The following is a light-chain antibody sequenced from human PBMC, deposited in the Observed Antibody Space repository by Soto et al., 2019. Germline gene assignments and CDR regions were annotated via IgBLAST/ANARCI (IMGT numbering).Light chain of an antibody. CDR1: QSISSW. CDR3: PQYNSYSPVT. J-gene: IGKJ4*01. Sequence: DIQMTQSPSTLSASVGDIVTSACRASQSISSWLAWYQQKPGKAPKLLIYDASSLESGVPSRFSGSGSGTEFTLTISSLQPADFATYYCPQYNSYSPVTFGGGTKVDIK. V-gene: IGKV1-5*01. CDR2: DAS.